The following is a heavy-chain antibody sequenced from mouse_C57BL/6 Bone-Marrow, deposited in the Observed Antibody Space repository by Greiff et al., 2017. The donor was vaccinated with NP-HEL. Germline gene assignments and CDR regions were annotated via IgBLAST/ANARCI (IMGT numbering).Heavy chain of an antibody. Sequence: VKLQESGPELVKPGASVKISCKASGYAFSSSWMNWVKQRPGKGLEWIGRIYPGDGDTNYNGKFKGKATLTADKSSSTAYMQLSSLTSEDSAVYFCARGGITTVDWYFDVWGTGTTVTVSS. CDR2: IYPGDGDT. J-gene: IGHJ1*03. D-gene: IGHD1-1*01. CDR1: GYAFSSSW. V-gene: IGHV1-82*01. CDR3: ARGGITTVDWYFDV.